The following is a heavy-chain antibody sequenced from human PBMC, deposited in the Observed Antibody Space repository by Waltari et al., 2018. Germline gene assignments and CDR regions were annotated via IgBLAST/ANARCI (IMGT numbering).Heavy chain of an antibody. CDR2: IYYSGST. V-gene: IGHV4-59*01. CDR3: ARVTAIGYYYYYMDV. CDR1: GGSISSYY. J-gene: IGHJ6*03. Sequence: QVQLQESGPGLVKPSETMSLTCTVSGGSISSYYWSWIRQPPGKGLEWIGYIYYSGSTNYNPSLKSRVTISVDTSKNQFSLKLSSVTAADTAVYYCARVTAIGYYYYYMDVWGKGTTVTVSS.